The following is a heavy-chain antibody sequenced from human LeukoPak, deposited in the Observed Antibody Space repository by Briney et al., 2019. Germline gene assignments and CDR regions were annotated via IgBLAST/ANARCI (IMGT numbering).Heavy chain of an antibody. CDR1: GYTFTGYY. V-gene: IGHV1-2*06. CDR2: INPNSGGT. Sequence: ASVKVSCKASGYTFTGYYMHWVRQAPGQGLEWMGRINPNSGGTNYAQKFQGRVTMTRDTSASTAYMELSSLRSEDTAVYYCARDGRFIVADYYYGMDVWGQGTTVTVSS. D-gene: IGHD1-26*01. CDR3: ARDGRFIVADYYYGMDV. J-gene: IGHJ6*02.